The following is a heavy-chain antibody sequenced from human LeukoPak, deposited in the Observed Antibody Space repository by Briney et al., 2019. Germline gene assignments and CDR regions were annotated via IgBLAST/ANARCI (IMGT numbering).Heavy chain of an antibody. D-gene: IGHD1-26*01. CDR3: AKGGKWDVTPFDY. J-gene: IGHJ4*02. CDR2: ISGGGGST. Sequence: GGSLRLSCAASGSTFTSYSMNWVRQAPGKGLEWVSTISGGGGSTYYADSVKGRFTISRDNSKNTLYLQVNSLRAEDTAVYYCAKGGKWDVTPFDYWGQGTLVTVSS. V-gene: IGHV3-23*01. CDR1: GSTFTSYS.